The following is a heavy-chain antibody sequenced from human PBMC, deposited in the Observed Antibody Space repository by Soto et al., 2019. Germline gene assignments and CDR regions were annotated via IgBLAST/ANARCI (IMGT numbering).Heavy chain of an antibody. D-gene: IGHD2-15*01. Sequence: PSETLSLTCTVSGGSISSSSYYWGWIRQPPGKGLEWIGSIYYSGSTYYNPSLKSRVTISVDTSKNQFSLKLSSVTAADTAVYYCARLTRRYCSGGSCYSYGMDVWGQGTTVTAP. CDR1: GGSISSSSYY. CDR2: IYYSGST. J-gene: IGHJ6*02. CDR3: ARLTRRYCSGGSCYSYGMDV. V-gene: IGHV4-39*01.